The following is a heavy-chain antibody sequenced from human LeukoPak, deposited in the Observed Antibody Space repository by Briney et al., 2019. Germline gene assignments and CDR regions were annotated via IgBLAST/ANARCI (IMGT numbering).Heavy chain of an antibody. CDR2: TYYRSKWYN. Sequence: SQTLSLTCAISGDSVSSNSAAWNWIRQSPSRGLEWLGRTYYRSKWYNDYAVSVKSRITINPDTSKNQFSLQLNSVTPEDTAVYYYARDDIVGADYYYYYGMDVWGQGTTVTVSS. J-gene: IGHJ6*02. D-gene: IGHD1-26*01. V-gene: IGHV6-1*01. CDR1: GDSVSSNSAA. CDR3: ARDDIVGADYYYYYGMDV.